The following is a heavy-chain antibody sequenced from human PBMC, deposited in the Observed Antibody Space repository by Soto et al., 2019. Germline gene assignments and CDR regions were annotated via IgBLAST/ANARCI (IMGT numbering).Heavy chain of an antibody. CDR1: GGTFSSYG. J-gene: IGHJ5*02. CDR2: IIPLFGTT. V-gene: IGHV1-69*01. D-gene: IGHD6-13*01. Sequence: QVLLVQSGAEVKKPGSSVKVSCKASGGTFSSYGISWVRQTPGRGLEWMGGIIPLFGTTNYAQKFRGRVTVTADESTSTVYMELRSLSFEDTAVYYCARAHGSSWYNWFDPWGQGTWSPSPQ. CDR3: ARAHGSSWYNWFDP.